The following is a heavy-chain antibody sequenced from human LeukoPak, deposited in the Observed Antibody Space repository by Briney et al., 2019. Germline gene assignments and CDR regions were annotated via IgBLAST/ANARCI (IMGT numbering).Heavy chain of an antibody. CDR3: ARGRWLVRRSYYFDY. Sequence: ASVKVSCKASGYTFTGYYMHWVRQATGQGLEWMGWMNPNSGNTGYAQKFQGRVTMTRNTSISTAYMELSSLRSEDTAVYYCARGRWLVRRSYYFDYWGQGTLVTVSS. CDR1: GYTFTGYY. D-gene: IGHD6-19*01. V-gene: IGHV1-8*02. J-gene: IGHJ4*02. CDR2: MNPNSGNT.